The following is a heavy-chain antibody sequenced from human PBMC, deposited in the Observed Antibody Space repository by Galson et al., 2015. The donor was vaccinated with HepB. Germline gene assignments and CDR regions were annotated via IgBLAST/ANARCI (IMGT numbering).Heavy chain of an antibody. CDR3: ARDFSSTTGSSWYHCVY. V-gene: IGHV3-30-3*01. CDR2: ISYDGSNK. J-gene: IGHJ4*02. CDR1: GFTFSSYA. Sequence: SLRLSCAASGFTFSSYAMHWVRQAPGKGLEWVAVISYDGSNKYYADSVKGRFTISRDNSKNTLYLQMNSLRAEDTAVYYCARDFSSTTGSSWYHCVYWGQGTLVTVSS. D-gene: IGHD6-13*01.